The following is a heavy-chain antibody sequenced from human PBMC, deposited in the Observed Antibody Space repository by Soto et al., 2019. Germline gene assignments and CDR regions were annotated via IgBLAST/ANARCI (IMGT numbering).Heavy chain of an antibody. CDR2: IYYSGST. J-gene: IGHJ6*02. CDR3: ARLDYSNLYYYGMDV. D-gene: IGHD4-4*01. V-gene: IGHV4-39*01. CDR1: GGSISSSSYY. Sequence: SETLSLTGTVSGGSISSSSYYWGWIRQPPGKGLEWIGSIYYSGSTYYNPSLKSRVTISVDTSKNQFSLKLSSVTAADTAVYYCARLDYSNLYYYGMDVWGQGTTVTVSS.